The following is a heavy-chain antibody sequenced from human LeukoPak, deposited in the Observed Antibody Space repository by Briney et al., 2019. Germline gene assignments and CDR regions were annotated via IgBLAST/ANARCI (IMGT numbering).Heavy chain of an antibody. CDR2: ISGSGSTI. CDR1: GLTFRSYE. CDR3: ATVYNSGSYSAFHF. J-gene: IGHJ3*01. V-gene: IGHV3-48*03. D-gene: IGHD6-19*01. Sequence: PGGSLRLSCAASGLTFRSYEMNWVRQAPGKGLEWISYISGSGSTIYYADSVKGRFTISRDNARNSLYLQMRSLRAEDTAVHYCATVYNSGSYSAFHFWGQGTMVTVSS.